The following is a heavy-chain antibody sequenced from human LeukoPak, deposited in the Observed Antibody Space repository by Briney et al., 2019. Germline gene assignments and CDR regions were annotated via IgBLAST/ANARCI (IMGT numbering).Heavy chain of an antibody. CDR2: IRYDGSNK. J-gene: IGHJ3*02. CDR3: AKTTVVKSTAIRGAFDI. CDR1: GFTFSSYG. Sequence: GGSLRLSCAASGFTFSSYGMHWVRQAPGKGLEWVAFIRYDGSNKYYADSVKGRFTISRDNSKNTLYLQMNSLRAEDTAVYYCAKTTVVKSTAIRGAFDIWGQGTMVTVSS. D-gene: IGHD4-23*01. V-gene: IGHV3-30*02.